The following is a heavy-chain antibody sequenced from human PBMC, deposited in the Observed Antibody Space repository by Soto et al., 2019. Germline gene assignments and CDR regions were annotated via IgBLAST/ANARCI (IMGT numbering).Heavy chain of an antibody. Sequence: SETLSLTCTVSSGSISSTIYSWDWIRQPPGKGLEWIGSIFYSGSTYYNPSLKSRVTISVDTSKNQFSLTLTSVTAADTAVYYCARQCRGVPRHRFAPWGQGTLVTVSS. D-gene: IGHD2-15*01. V-gene: IGHV4-39*01. CDR2: IFYSGST. CDR1: SGSISSTIYS. CDR3: ARQCRGVPRHRFAP. J-gene: IGHJ5*02.